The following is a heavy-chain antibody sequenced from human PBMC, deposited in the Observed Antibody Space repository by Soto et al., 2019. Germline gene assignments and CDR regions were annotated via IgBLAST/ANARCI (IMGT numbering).Heavy chain of an antibody. CDR1: GYTFTSYG. CDR2: ISAYNGNT. D-gene: IGHD6-19*01. V-gene: IGHV1-18*01. CDR3: ARDIAVAGPRDFDY. J-gene: IGHJ4*02. Sequence: ASVKVSCKASGYTFTSYGISWVRPAPGQGLEWMGWISAYNGNTNYAQKLQGRVTMTTDTSTSTAYMELRSLRSDDTAVYYCARDIAVAGPRDFDYWGQGTLVTVSS.